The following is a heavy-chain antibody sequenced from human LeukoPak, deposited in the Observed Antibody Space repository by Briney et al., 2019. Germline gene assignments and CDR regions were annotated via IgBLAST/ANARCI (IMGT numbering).Heavy chain of an antibody. J-gene: IGHJ4*02. D-gene: IGHD3-22*01. CDR3: ARTYYYDSSGKTFFDY. Sequence: SVKVSCKASGGTFSSYAISWVRQAPGQGLEWMGRTIPILGIANYAQKFQGRVTITADKSTSTAYMELSSLRSEDTAVYYCARTYYYDSSGKTFFDYWGQGTLVTVSS. V-gene: IGHV1-69*04. CDR1: GGTFSSYA. CDR2: TIPILGIA.